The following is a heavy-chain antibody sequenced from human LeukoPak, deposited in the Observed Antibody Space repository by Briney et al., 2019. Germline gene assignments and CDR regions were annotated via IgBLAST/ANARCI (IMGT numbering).Heavy chain of an antibody. V-gene: IGHV4-34*01. J-gene: IGHJ3*02. CDR1: GGSFSGYY. CDR2: INHSGST. Sequence: SETLSLTCAVYGGSFSGYYWSWIRQPPGKGLEWIGEINHSGSTNYNPSLKSRVTISVDTSKNQFSLKLSSVTAADTAVYYCARDSSIAALGAFDIWGQGTMVTVSS. CDR3: ARDSSIAALGAFDI. D-gene: IGHD6-6*01.